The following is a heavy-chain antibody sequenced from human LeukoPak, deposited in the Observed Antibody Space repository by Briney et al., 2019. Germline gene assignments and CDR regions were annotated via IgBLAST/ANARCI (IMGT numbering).Heavy chain of an antibody. CDR1: GYSFTSYF. D-gene: IGHD3-10*01. J-gene: IGHJ4*02. Sequence: GASVKVSCKASGYSFTSYFMHWVRQAPGQGLEWMGWINPSSGGTNYALKFQGRVTMTRDTSISTAYMELSRLRSDDTAVYYCARGAYYYGSGSYYNEGLDYFNYWGQGTLVTVSS. CDR3: ARGAYYYGSGSYYNEGLDYFNY. V-gene: IGHV1-2*02. CDR2: INPSSGGT.